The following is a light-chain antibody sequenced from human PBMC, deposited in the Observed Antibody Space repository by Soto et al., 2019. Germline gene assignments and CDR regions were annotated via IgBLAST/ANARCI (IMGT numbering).Light chain of an antibody. J-gene: IGLJ6*01. CDR2: DHSDSNK. V-gene: IGLV5-52*01. CDR1: SGFSVGDFW. CDR3: GTWHSNSKPDV. Sequence: QSVLTQPSSHSASSGASVRLTCMLSSGFSVGDFWIRWYQQRPGNPPRYLLYDHSDSNKGQGYGVPSRISGSNAGSANAGILRLSGLQPEDEDEPYCGTWHSNSKPDVFGSGTQLTVL.